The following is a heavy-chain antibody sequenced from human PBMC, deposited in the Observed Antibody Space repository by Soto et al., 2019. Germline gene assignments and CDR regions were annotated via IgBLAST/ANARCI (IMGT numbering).Heavy chain of an antibody. CDR3: ARSGGLDRDFNY. CDR2: IIPMFDTP. D-gene: IGHD2-15*01. V-gene: IGHV1-69*13. CDR1: GYTFASYA. J-gene: IGHJ4*02. Sequence: GASVKVSCKASGYTFASYAISWVRQAPGQGLEWMGGIIPMFDTPIYAQKFQDRVTITADESTSTAYMQLSSLRSGDTAVYYCARSGGLDRDFNYWGQGSLVTVSS.